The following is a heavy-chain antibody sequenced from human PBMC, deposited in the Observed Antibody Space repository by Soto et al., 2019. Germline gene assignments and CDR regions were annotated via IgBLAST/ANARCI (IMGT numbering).Heavy chain of an antibody. CDR3: ARVMTTVTTLDY. CDR2: IYNSGST. CDR1: GGSISSGDYY. Sequence: SETLSLTCTVSGGSISSGDYYWSWIRQPPGKGLEWIGYIYNSGSTYYNPSLKSRVTISVDTSKNQFSLKLSSVTAADTAVYYCARVMTTVTTLDYWGQGTLVTVSS. J-gene: IGHJ4*02. D-gene: IGHD4-17*01. V-gene: IGHV4-30-4*01.